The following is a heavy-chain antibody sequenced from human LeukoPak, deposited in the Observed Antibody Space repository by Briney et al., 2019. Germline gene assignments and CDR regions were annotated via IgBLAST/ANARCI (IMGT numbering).Heavy chain of an antibody. V-gene: IGHV3-30*18. Sequence: GGSLRLSCAASGFAFSSYGMHWVRQAPGKGLEWVAVISYDGSNKYYADSVKGRFTISRDNSKNTLYLQMNSLRAEDTAVYYCAKETIAAAGNNWFDPWGQGTLVTVCS. D-gene: IGHD6-13*01. CDR2: ISYDGSNK. J-gene: IGHJ5*02. CDR1: GFAFSSYG. CDR3: AKETIAAAGNNWFDP.